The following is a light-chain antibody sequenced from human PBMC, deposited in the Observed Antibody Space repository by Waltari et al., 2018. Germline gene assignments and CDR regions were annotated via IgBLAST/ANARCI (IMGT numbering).Light chain of an antibody. Sequence: SYELTQPPSVSVSPGQTASITCSGDKLGDKYACWYQQKPGQSPVLVIYHDSKRPSGIPEGFSGSNSGNAATLTISGTQAMDEADYYCQAWDSSTAVFGTGTKVTVL. J-gene: IGLJ1*01. V-gene: IGLV3-1*01. CDR2: HDS. CDR3: QAWDSSTAV. CDR1: KLGDKY.